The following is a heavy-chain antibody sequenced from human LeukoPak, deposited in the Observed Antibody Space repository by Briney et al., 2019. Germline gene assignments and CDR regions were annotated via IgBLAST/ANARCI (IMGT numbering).Heavy chain of an antibody. D-gene: IGHD2-15*01. Sequence: PSETLSLTCAVYGGSFSGYYWSWIRQPPGKGLEWIGEINHSGSTNYNPSLKSRVTISVDTSKNQFSLKLSSVTAADTAVYYCARGIVHSPTGRRVASGQNFDYWGQGTLVTVSS. J-gene: IGHJ4*02. CDR3: ARGIVHSPTGRRVASGQNFDY. CDR2: INHSGST. CDR1: GGSFSGYY. V-gene: IGHV4-34*01.